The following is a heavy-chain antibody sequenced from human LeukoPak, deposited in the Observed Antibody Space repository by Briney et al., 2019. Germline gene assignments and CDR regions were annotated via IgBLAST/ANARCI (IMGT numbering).Heavy chain of an antibody. D-gene: IGHD7-27*01. CDR1: GGTFSSYA. J-gene: IGHJ2*01. CDR2: IIPIFGTA. V-gene: IGHV1-69*01. CDR3: ATRGDKRNNWGSPNLNWYFDL. Sequence: GSSVKVSCKASGGTFSSYAISWVRQAPGQGLEWMGGIIPIFGTANYAQKFQGRVTFTADESTSTAYMELSSLRSEDTAVYYCATRGDKRNNWGSPNLNWYFDLWGRGTLVTVSS.